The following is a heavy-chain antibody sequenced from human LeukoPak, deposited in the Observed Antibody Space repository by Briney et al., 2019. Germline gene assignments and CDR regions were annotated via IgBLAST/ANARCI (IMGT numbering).Heavy chain of an antibody. V-gene: IGHV4-4*02. J-gene: IGHJ5*02. CDR3: ALIPRGIAMPGTDL. D-gene: IGHD6-19*01. CDR1: GASISSSNW. CDR2: IYHSGGT. Sequence: KPSGTLSLTCAVSGASISSSNWWSWVRQPPGRGLEWIGEIYHSGGTNYTPSLKSRVTTSIDRSKNQFSLKLSSVTAADTAVYYCALIPRGIAMPGTDLWGQGTLVTVSS.